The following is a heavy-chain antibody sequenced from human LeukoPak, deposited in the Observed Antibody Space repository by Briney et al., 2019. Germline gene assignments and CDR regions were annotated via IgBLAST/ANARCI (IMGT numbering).Heavy chain of an antibody. CDR1: GYTFTSYD. V-gene: IGHV1-8*01. CDR2: MNPNSGNT. D-gene: IGHD6-6*01. Sequence: GASVKVSCKASGYTFTSYDINWVRQATGQGLEWMGWMNPNSGNTGYAQKFQGRVTMTRNTSISTAYMELSSLRSEDTAVYYCARSGIQQLVVSWFDPWGQGTLVTVSS. J-gene: IGHJ5*02. CDR3: ARSGIQQLVVSWFDP.